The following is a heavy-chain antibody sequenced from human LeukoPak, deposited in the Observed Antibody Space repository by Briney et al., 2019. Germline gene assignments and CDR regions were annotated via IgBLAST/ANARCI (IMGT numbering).Heavy chain of an antibody. CDR1: GFPFSSYG. V-gene: IGHV3-33*08. D-gene: IGHD3-10*01. CDR2: IWYDGSNK. J-gene: IGHJ4*01. Sequence: GGSLRLSCAASGFPFSSYGMHWVRQAPGMGLECVTVIWYDGSNKYYADSVKGRLTISRDNSKNTLYLQMNSLRAEDTAVYYCARDFYVGSKSYYIGYWGHGTLVTVSS. CDR3: ARDFYVGSKSYYIGY.